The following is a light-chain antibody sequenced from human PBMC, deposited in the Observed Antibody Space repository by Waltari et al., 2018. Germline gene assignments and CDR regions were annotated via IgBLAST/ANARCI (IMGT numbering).Light chain of an antibody. CDR2: AGT. V-gene: IGLV2-14*01. CDR3: ASYLPDGIVV. CDR1: TSDGDTFGP. Sequence: SALTQPAPVSDPSGRTVTLSCAQSTSDGDTFGPGQWYQHHPGQAPQLLIFAGTNRPPVVSVRFSATESPNTASLTISDLQAEDEAHYYCASYLPDGIVVFGGGTRLNVL. J-gene: IGLJ2*01.